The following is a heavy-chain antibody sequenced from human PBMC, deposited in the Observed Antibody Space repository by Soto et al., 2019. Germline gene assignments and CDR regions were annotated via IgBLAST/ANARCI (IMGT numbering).Heavy chain of an antibody. CDR2: IYDSGST. Sequence: PSETLSLTCTVSGGSISSYYWSWIRQPPGKGLEWIGYIYDSGSTNYNPSLKSRVTISVDTSKNQFSLKLSSVTAADTAVYYCARVWFGESSWFDPWGQGTLVTVSS. D-gene: IGHD3-10*01. V-gene: IGHV4-59*12. CDR1: GGSISSYY. J-gene: IGHJ5*02. CDR3: ARVWFGESSWFDP.